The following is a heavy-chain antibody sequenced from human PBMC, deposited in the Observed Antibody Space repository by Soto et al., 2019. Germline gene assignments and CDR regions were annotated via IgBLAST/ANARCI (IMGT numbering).Heavy chain of an antibody. Sequence: SVKVSCKTSGGTFSTYAIYWVRQAPGQGLEWMGAIIPLFGTADYAQKFQGRVTITADESTSTASMELSSLRSEDTAVYYCARPKGSYSSGYYYFDYWGQGTLVTAPQ. D-gene: IGHD6-19*01. CDR1: GGTFSTYA. CDR2: IIPLFGTA. CDR3: ARPKGSYSSGYYYFDY. J-gene: IGHJ4*02. V-gene: IGHV1-69*13.